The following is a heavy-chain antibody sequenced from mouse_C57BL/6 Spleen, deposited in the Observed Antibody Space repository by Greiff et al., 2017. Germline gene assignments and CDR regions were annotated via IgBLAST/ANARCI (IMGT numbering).Heavy chain of an antibody. CDR3: TREEITTVVATSYFDV. J-gene: IGHJ1*03. CDR2: IDPETGGT. D-gene: IGHD1-1*01. CDR1: GYTFTDYE. Sequence: VQLQQSGAELVRPGASVTLSCKASGYTFTDYEMHWVKQTPVHGLEWIGAIDPETGGTAYNQKFKGKAILTADKASSTAYMELRSLTSEDSAVYYCTREEITTVVATSYFDVWGTGTTVTVSS. V-gene: IGHV1-15*01.